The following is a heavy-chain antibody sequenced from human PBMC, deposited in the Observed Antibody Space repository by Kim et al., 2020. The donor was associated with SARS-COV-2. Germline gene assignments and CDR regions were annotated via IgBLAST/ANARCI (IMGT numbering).Heavy chain of an antibody. V-gene: IGHV4-59*01. Sequence: SETLSLTCTVSGGSISSYYWSWIRQPPGKGLECIGYIYYSGSTNYNPSLKSRVTISVDTSKNQFSLKLSSVTAADTAVYYCARACVSTSCYVDRGAFDIWGQGTMVTVSS. CDR2: IYYSGST. J-gene: IGHJ3*02. CDR3: ARACVSTSCYVDRGAFDI. D-gene: IGHD2-2*01. CDR1: GGSISSYY.